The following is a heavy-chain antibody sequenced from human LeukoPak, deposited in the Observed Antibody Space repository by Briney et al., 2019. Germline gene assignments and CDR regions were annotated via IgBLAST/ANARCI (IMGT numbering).Heavy chain of an antibody. CDR1: GFTFSNYG. CDR2: ISGRSDST. V-gene: IGHV3-23*01. CDR3: AKASGYYYDSSGYYLGAFDI. D-gene: IGHD3-22*01. Sequence: GGSLRLSCAASGFTFSNYGMNWVRQAPGKGLEWVSTISGRSDSTYYADSVKGRFTISRDNSKDTLYLQLDYLRAEDTAVYYCAKASGYYYDSSGYYLGAFDIWGPGTMVTVSS. J-gene: IGHJ3*02.